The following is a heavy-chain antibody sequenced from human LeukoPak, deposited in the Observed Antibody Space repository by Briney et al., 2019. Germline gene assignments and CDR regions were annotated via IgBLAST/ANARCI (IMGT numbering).Heavy chain of an antibody. D-gene: IGHD3-10*01. CDR3: ARDHEFGETDNVYYGMDV. V-gene: IGHV1-18*04. CDR2: ISAHNGNT. CDR1: GYTFTSYG. J-gene: IGHJ6*04. Sequence: ASVKVSCKASGYTFTSYGISWVRQAPGQGLEWMGWISAHNGNTNYAQKLQGRVTMTTDTSTSTAYMELRSLRSDDTAVYYCARDHEFGETDNVYYGMDVWGKGTTVTVSS.